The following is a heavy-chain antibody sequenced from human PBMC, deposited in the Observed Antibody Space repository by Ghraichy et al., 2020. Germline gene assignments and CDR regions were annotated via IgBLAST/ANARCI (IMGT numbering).Heavy chain of an antibody. V-gene: IGHV4-39*01. Sequence: SETLSLTCTVSGGSISSSSYYWGWIRQPPGKGLEWIGSIYYSGSTYYNPSLKSRVTISVDTSKNQFSLKLSSVTAADTAVYYCARHWVGNDFWSGYYTGPPVYYYYYGMDVWGQGTTVTVSS. CDR1: GGSISSSSYY. CDR2: IYYSGST. D-gene: IGHD3-3*01. CDR3: ARHWVGNDFWSGYYTGPPVYYYYYGMDV. J-gene: IGHJ6*02.